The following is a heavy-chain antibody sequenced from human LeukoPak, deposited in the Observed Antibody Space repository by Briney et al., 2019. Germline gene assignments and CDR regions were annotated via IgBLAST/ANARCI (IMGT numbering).Heavy chain of an antibody. CDR1: GFTFSSYS. J-gene: IGHJ4*02. CDR3: ASDGIAAAPGEQFDY. CDR2: ISSSSSYI. V-gene: IGHV3-21*01. Sequence: PGGSLRLSCAASGFTFSSYSMNWVRQAPGKGLEWVSSISSSSSYIYYADSVKGRFTISRDNAKNSLHLQMNSLRAEDTAVYYCASDGIAAAPGEQFDYWGQGTLVTVSS. D-gene: IGHD6-13*01.